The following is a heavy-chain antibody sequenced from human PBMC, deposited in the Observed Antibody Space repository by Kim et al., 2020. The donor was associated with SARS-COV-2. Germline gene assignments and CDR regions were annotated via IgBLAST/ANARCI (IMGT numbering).Heavy chain of an antibody. J-gene: IGHJ3*02. V-gene: IGHV4-31*02. Sequence: PSHKTRVTISVDASKNQFSLKLGSVTAADTAVYDCARAGRTVVGVVGAFDIWGQGTMVTVAS. CDR3: ARAGRTVVGVVGAFDI. D-gene: IGHD3-3*01.